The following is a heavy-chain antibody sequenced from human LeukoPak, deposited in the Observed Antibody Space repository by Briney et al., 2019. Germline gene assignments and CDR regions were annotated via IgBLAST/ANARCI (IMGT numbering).Heavy chain of an antibody. CDR1: GGSISSGGYY. CDR2: IYYSGST. V-gene: IGHV4-31*03. CDR3: ARSGYSYGYFLD. Sequence: SETLSLTCTVSGGSISSGGYYWSWIRQHPGKGLEWIGYIYYSGSTYYNPSLKSRVTISVDTSKNQFSLKLSSVTAADTAVYYCARSGYSYGYFLDWGQGTLVTVSS. J-gene: IGHJ4*02. D-gene: IGHD5-18*01.